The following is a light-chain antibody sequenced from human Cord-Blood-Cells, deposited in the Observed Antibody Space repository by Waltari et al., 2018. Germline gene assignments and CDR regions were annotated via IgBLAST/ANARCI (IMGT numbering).Light chain of an antibody. CDR2: AAS. CDR3: QQLNSYPPT. J-gene: IGKJ2*01. V-gene: IGKV1-9*01. CDR1: QGISSY. Sequence: IQLTQSPSSLSASVGDRVTITCRASQGISSYLAWYQQKPGKAPKLLIYAASTVQSVVPSRFSGSGSCTDFTLTISSLQPEEFATDYCQQLNSYPPTFGQGTKLEIK.